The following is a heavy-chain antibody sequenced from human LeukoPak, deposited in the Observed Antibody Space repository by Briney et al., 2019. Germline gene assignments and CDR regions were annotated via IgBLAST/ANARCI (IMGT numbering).Heavy chain of an antibody. Sequence: ASVKVSCKASGYTFITYYMHWVRQAPGQGLEWMGRIIPIFGTANYAQKFQGRVTITTDESTSTAYMELSSLRSEDTAVYYCASGYCSGGSCYPGYYFDYWGQGTLVTVSS. CDR2: IIPIFGTA. D-gene: IGHD2-15*01. CDR3: ASGYCSGGSCYPGYYFDY. V-gene: IGHV1-69*05. J-gene: IGHJ4*02. CDR1: GYTFITYY.